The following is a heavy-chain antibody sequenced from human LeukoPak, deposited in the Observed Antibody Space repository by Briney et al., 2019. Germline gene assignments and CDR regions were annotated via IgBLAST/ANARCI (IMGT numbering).Heavy chain of an antibody. V-gene: IGHV3-21*01. J-gene: IGHJ4*02. Sequence: PGGSLRLSCAASGFTFSSYSMNWVRQAPGKGLEWVSSISRSSNYIYYADSVKGRFTISGDNAKNSLYLQINSLRAEDTSVYYCARGENNYGYYYFDYWGQGTLVTVSS. CDR1: GFTFSSYS. D-gene: IGHD5-24*01. CDR3: ARGENNYGYYYFDY. CDR2: ISRSSNYI.